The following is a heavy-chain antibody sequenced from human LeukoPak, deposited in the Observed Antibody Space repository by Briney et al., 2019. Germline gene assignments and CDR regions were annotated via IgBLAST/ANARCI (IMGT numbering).Heavy chain of an antibody. D-gene: IGHD6-13*01. CDR3: ARHPNSNWDY. J-gene: IGHJ4*02. CDR2: ISYDGSSK. Sequence: GGSLRLSCAASGFTFSSYGMHWVRQAPGKGLEWVAVISYDGSSKYYADSVKGRFTISRDNPKNTLYLQMNSLRAEDTAVYYCARHPNSNWDYWGQGTLVTVSS. CDR1: GFTFSSYG. V-gene: IGHV3-30*03.